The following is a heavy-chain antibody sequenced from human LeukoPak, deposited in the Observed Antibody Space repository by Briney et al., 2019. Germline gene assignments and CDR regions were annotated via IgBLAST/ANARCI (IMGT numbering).Heavy chain of an antibody. V-gene: IGHV3-72*01. CDR1: GFTFSDHY. J-gene: IGHJ4*02. CDR3: ARGYCSSTSCYSAGVKDY. D-gene: IGHD2-2*01. CDR2: TRNKANSYTT. Sequence: GGSLRLSCAASGFTFSDHYMGWVRQPPGKGLEWVGRTRNKANSYTTEYAASVKGRFSISRDDSKNSLYLQMNSLRTEDTAVYYCARGYCSSTSCYSAGVKDYWGQGTLVTVSS.